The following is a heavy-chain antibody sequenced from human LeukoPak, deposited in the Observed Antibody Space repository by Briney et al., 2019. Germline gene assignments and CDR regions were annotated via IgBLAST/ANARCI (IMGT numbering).Heavy chain of an antibody. D-gene: IGHD4-17*01. V-gene: IGHV3-21*01. J-gene: IGHJ3*02. CDR2: ISSTSGYI. Sequence: GGSLRLSCAASGFTFTNYRMTWVRQAPGKGLEWVSSISSTSGYIFYADSVQGRFTISRDNAKSSLYLQMNSLRAVDTAVYYCARENGDYADAFDIWGQGTMVTVSS. CDR1: GFTFTNYR. CDR3: ARENGDYADAFDI.